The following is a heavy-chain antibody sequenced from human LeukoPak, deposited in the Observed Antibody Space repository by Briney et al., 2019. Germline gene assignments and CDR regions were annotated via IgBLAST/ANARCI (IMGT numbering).Heavy chain of an antibody. CDR1: GGSVSSNNHY. V-gene: IGHV4-61*02. D-gene: IGHD3-22*01. J-gene: IGHJ1*01. CDR3: ASVGYYDSSGYYSVHFQH. Sequence: PSETLSLTCTVSGGSVSSNNHYWACIRQPAGKGLECIGRIYTGGTTNYNPSLKSRVTISEDTSNNQFSLKLNSVTAADTAVYYCASVGYYDSSGYYSVHFQHWGQGTLVTVSS. CDR2: IYTGGTT.